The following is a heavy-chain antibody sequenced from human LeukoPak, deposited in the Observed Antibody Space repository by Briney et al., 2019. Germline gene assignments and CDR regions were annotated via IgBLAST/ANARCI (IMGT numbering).Heavy chain of an antibody. D-gene: IGHD1-7*01. J-gene: IGHJ5*02. V-gene: IGHV4-39*07. CDR2: INHSGST. CDR1: GGSISSGGYY. CDR3: ARGWDGTTQQYGYNWFDP. Sequence: SETLSLTCTVSGGSISSGGYYWSWIRQHPGKGLEWIGEINHSGSTNYNPSLKSRVTISVDTSKNQFSLKLSSVTAADTAVYYCARGWDGTTQQYGYNWFDPWGQGTLVTVSS.